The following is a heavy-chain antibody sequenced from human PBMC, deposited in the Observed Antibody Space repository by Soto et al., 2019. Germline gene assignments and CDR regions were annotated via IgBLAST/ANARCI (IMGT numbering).Heavy chain of an antibody. CDR3: ARGSGMDV. CDR1: GFSFSGYE. CDR2: ISDSST. J-gene: IGHJ6*02. Sequence: EVKLVESGGGLVQPGGSLRLSCAASGFSFSGYEMNWVRQAPGKGLQWVSYISDSSTYYAESVKGRLTISRDNAKNSLYLQMNSLGAEDTAVYHCARGSGMDVWGQGTTVTVSS. V-gene: IGHV3-48*03.